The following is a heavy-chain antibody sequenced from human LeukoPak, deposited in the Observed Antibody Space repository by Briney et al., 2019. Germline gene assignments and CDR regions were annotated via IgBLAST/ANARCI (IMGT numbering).Heavy chain of an antibody. CDR3: ARHAIGYCSSTSCYPLTPHYYYYMDV. V-gene: IGHV4-59*08. D-gene: IGHD2-2*01. CDR1: GGSISSYY. CDR2: IYYSGST. Sequence: PSETLSLTCTVSGGSISSYYWSWIRQPPGKGLEWIGYIYYSGSTNHNPSLKSRVTISVDTSKNQFSLKLSSVTAADTAVYYCARHAIGYCSSTSCYPLTPHYYYYMDVWGKGTTVTVSS. J-gene: IGHJ6*03.